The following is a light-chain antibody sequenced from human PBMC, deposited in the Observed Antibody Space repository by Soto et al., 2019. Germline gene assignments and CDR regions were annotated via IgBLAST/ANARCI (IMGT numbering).Light chain of an antibody. CDR1: SSNIGAGFD. CDR2: SNT. CDR3: CSYAGSYTYV. Sequence: QSVLTQPRSVSGAPGQTVTISCTGSSSNIGAGFDVHWYQQVPGTAPKLVLYSNTARPSGVPDRFSGSRSGSSGSLAITGLQPEDEADYYCCSYAGSYTYVFGTGTKVTVL. J-gene: IGLJ1*01. V-gene: IGLV1-40*01.